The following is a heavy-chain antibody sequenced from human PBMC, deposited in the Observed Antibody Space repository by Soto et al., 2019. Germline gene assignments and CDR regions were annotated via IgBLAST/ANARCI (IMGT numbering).Heavy chain of an antibody. CDR3: ARDREPDGIWTFDS. D-gene: IGHD3-9*01. CDR2: SFSSGGT. J-gene: IGHJ4*02. Sequence: PEETLSLTCTVSGGSISSYYWSWIRQPPGKGLEWVAESFSSGGTQYADSVKGRFTISRDNSRNMVFLQMNGLRVEDTALYYCARDREPDGIWTFDSWGQGALVSVSS. CDR1: GGSISSYY. V-gene: IGHV3-53*03.